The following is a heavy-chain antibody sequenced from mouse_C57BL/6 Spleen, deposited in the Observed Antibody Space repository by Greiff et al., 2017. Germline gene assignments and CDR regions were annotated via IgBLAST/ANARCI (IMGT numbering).Heavy chain of an antibody. J-gene: IGHJ4*01. CDR1: GFTFSSYA. D-gene: IGHD3-1*01. V-gene: IGHV5-4*01. CDR2: ISDGGSYT. CDR3: ARDRESHAMDY. Sequence: EVKLVESGGGLVKPGGSLKLSCAASGFTFSSYAMSWVRQTPEKRLEWVATISDGGSYTYYPDNVKGRFTISRDNAKNNLYLQMSHLKSEDTAMYYCARDRESHAMDYWGQGTSVTVSS.